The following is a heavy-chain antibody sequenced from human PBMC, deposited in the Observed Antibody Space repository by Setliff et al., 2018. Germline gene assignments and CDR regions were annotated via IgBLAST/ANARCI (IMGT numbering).Heavy chain of an antibody. V-gene: IGHV1-18*01. Sequence: ASVKVSCKASGYTFTSYDISWVRQAPGQGLEWMGWISGYNGYTVYAQKLQGRVTLTTDTSTGTAYMEVRSLRSDDTAQYYCVRDRAAIVVGPPTAAFDIWGQGTMVTVSS. J-gene: IGHJ3*02. D-gene: IGHD2-2*01. CDR1: GYTFTSYD. CDR2: ISGYNGYT. CDR3: VRDRAAIVVGPPTAAFDI.